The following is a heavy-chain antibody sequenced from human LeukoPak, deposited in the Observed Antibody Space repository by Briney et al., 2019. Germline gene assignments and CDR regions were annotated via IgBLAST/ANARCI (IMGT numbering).Heavy chain of an antibody. V-gene: IGHV3-9*01. CDR3: AKDIARYLRITIFGVVNPGAFDI. CDR1: GFTFDDYA. Sequence: GRSLRLSCAASGFTFDDYAMHWVRQAPGKGLEWVSGISWNSGSIGYADSVKGRFTISRDNAKNSLYLQMNSLRAEDTALYYCAKDIARYLRITIFGVVNPGAFDIWGQGTMVTVSS. CDR2: ISWNSGSI. D-gene: IGHD3-3*01. J-gene: IGHJ3*02.